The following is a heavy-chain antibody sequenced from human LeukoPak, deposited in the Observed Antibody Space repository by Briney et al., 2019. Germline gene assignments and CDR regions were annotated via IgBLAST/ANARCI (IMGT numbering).Heavy chain of an antibody. J-gene: IGHJ4*02. CDR2: ISSRGSP. CDR1: GVSIRSSEYY. D-gene: IGHD1-26*01. Sequence: SETLSLTCTVSGVSIRSSEYYWGWIRQPPGKGLEWIGAISSRGSPYYNPSLKSRVTISVDSSKNQFSLKLTSVTAADTAVYYCARRTSNPVGAIDYWGQGALVTVSS. CDR3: ARRTSNPVGAIDY. V-gene: IGHV4-39*01.